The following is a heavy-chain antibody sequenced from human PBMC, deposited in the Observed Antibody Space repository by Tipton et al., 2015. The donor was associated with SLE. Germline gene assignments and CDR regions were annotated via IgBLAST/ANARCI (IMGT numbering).Heavy chain of an antibody. CDR1: GGRIRNSPYY. CDR2: VFATGYT. CDR3: ARHDLGRAATLTFDI. Sequence: TLSLTCHVAGGRIRNSPYYWAWVRLSRGKRRGGVGGVFATGYTAYNPSLEGRMSISVDTSNNEFSLKLSSVTAADTAVYFCARHDLGRAATLTFDIWGLGTLVTVSS. J-gene: IGHJ4*02. D-gene: IGHD6-25*01. V-gene: IGHV4-39*01.